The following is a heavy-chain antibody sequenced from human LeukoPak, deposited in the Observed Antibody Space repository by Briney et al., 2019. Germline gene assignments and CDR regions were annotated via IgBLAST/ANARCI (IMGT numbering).Heavy chain of an antibody. V-gene: IGHV3-74*01. Sequence: HPGGSLRLSCAASGFTFSSYWMHWVRQAPGKGLVWVSRISPDGSTTGRADSVKGRFTTSRDNAKNTLFLQMNSLRAEDTAVYYCTRDFDFSSAIWGQGTLVTVSS. D-gene: IGHD3-3*01. J-gene: IGHJ4*02. CDR2: ISPDGSTT. CDR3: TRDFDFSSAI. CDR1: GFTFSSYW.